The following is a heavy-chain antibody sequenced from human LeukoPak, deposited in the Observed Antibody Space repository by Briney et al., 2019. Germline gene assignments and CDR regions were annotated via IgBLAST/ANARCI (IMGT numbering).Heavy chain of an antibody. V-gene: IGHV4-34*01. CDR2: INHSGTI. CDR3: TRGKAGTVFDY. CDR1: GGSFSGYC. D-gene: IGHD3/OR15-3a*01. Sequence: SETLSLICTVYGGSFSGYCWSWIRETPGEGLEWVGEINHSGTINYSPSLKSRVTISVDTSNNQFSLKLTSVTAADTGVYYCTRGKAGTVFDYWGQGTLVTVSS. J-gene: IGHJ4*02.